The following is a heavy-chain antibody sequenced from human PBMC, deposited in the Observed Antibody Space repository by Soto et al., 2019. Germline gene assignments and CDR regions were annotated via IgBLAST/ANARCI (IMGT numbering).Heavy chain of an antibody. CDR2: INWNSGSI. CDR1: GFTFDDYA. D-gene: IGHD6-13*01. CDR3: VKDESINWYSGHFRH. Sequence: EVQLVESGGGLVQPGRSLRLSCAASGFTFDDYAMHWVRQVPGKGLEWVSGINWNSGSIGYGDSVKGRFAISRDNAKNSLHLQMNSLSAEDKSVYYCVKDESINWYSGHFRHWGQGTLFTVSS. V-gene: IGHV3-9*01. J-gene: IGHJ1*01.